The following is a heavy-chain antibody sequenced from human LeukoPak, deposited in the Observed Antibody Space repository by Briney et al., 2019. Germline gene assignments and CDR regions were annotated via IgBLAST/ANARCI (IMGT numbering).Heavy chain of an antibody. V-gene: IGHV1-2*02. CDR3: ARALSITIFGVVRGVGY. Sequence: GASVKVSCKASGYTFTGYYMHWVRQAPGQGLEWMGWINPNSGGTNYAQKFQGRVTMTRDTSISTAYMELSRLRSDDTAVYYCARALSITIFGVVRGVGYWGQGTLVTVSS. CDR1: GYTFTGYY. J-gene: IGHJ4*02. CDR2: INPNSGGT. D-gene: IGHD3-3*01.